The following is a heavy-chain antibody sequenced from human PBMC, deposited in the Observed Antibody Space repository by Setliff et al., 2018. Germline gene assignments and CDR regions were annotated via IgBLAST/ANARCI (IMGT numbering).Heavy chain of an antibody. CDR3: AREPWYYNFWSGYGYGMDV. Sequence: SETLSLTCAVYGGSFSGYYWSWIRQPPGKGLEWIGEINHSGSTNYNPSLKSRVTISVDTSKNQFSLKLSSVTAADTAVYYCAREPWYYNFWSGYGYGMDVWGQGTTVTVSS. CDR2: INHSGST. V-gene: IGHV4-34*01. CDR1: GGSFSGYY. J-gene: IGHJ6*02. D-gene: IGHD3-3*01.